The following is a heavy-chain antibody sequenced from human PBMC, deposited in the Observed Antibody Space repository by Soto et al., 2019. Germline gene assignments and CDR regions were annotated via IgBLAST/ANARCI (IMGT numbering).Heavy chain of an antibody. D-gene: IGHD6-19*01. CDR2: IYWDDDK. CDR1: GFSLSTSGVG. J-gene: IGHJ4*02. CDR3: AQQWLEIDY. V-gene: IGHV2-5*02. Sequence: QITLKESGPTLVKPTQTLTLTCTFSGFSLSTSGVGVGWIRQPPGKALEWLALIYWDDDKRYSPSLKSRLTIATDTSKDQVVLTMTNMDPVDTATYYWAQQWLEIDYWGQGTLVTVSS.